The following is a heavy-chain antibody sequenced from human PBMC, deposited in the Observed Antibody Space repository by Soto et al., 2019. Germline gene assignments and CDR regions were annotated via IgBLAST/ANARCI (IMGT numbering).Heavy chain of an antibody. CDR1: GGSISSYY. D-gene: IGHD5-18*01. CDR3: ARASAMVTYWFAP. CDR2: IYYSGST. Sequence: SETLSLTCTVSGGSISSYYWSWIRQPPGKGLEWIGYIYYSGSTNYNPSLKSRVTISVDTSKDQFSLKLSSVTAADTAVYYCARASAMVTYWFAPWGQGTLVTVSA. V-gene: IGHV4-59*01. J-gene: IGHJ5*02.